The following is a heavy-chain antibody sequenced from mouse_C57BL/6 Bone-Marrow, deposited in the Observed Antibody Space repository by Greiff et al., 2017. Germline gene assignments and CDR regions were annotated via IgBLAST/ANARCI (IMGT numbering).Heavy chain of an antibody. D-gene: IGHD2-5*01. J-gene: IGHJ3*01. CDR2: IDPSDSYT. CDR1: GYTFTSYW. V-gene: IGHV1-69*01. CDR3: ARFPYNNYGRWFAY. Sequence: QVQLQQPGAELVMPGASVKLSCKASGYTFTSYWMHWVKQRPGQGLEWIGEIDPSDSYTNYNQKFKGKSTLTVDKSSSTAYVQLSSLTSEDSAVYYCARFPYNNYGRWFAYWGQGTLVTVSA.